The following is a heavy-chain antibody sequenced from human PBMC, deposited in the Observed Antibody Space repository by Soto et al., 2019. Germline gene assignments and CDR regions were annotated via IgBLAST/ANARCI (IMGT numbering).Heavy chain of an antibody. CDR1: GVSLRSPS. D-gene: IGHD2-2*01. Sequence: LSLTCTVSGVSLRSPSYFWGWVRQAPGKGLEWMAVISSDGTNEYYADSVKGRFTISRHSSKNTLYLQMDRLTTEDTAVYYCARASGQPLQIRGRYFDSWGQGTLVTVSS. CDR2: ISSDGTNE. V-gene: IGHV3-30-3*01. J-gene: IGHJ4*02. CDR3: ARASGQPLQIRGRYFDS.